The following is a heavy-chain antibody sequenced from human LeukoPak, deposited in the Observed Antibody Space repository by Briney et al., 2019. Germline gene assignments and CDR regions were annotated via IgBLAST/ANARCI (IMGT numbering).Heavy chain of an antibody. D-gene: IGHD4-17*01. CDR1: GGSLSSGSYY. V-gene: IGHV4-61*01. CDR3: ARGRYGDYPPFDY. Sequence: SAPLSLTCTVSGGSLSSGSYYWNWIRQPPGKGLEWIGYMFYSGSTNYNPSLKSRVTISVDTSKNQISLKLSSVTAADTAVYYCARGRYGDYPPFDYWGQGTLVTVSS. J-gene: IGHJ4*02. CDR2: MFYSGST.